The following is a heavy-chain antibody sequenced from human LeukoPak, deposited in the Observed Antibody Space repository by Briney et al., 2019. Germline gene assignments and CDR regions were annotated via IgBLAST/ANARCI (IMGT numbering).Heavy chain of an antibody. CDR3: ARSCSSTSCYLELDP. V-gene: IGHV4-59*01. Sequence: SETLSLTCTVSGGSISSYYWSWIRQPPGKGLEWIGYIYYSGSTNYNPSLKSRVTISVDTSKNQFSLKLSSVTTADTAVYYCARSCSSTSCYLELDPWGQGTLVTVSS. J-gene: IGHJ5*02. CDR1: GGSISSYY. CDR2: IYYSGST. D-gene: IGHD2-2*01.